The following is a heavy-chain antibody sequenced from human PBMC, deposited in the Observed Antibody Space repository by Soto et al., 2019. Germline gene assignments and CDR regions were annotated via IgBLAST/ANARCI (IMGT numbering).Heavy chain of an antibody. V-gene: IGHV1-46*01. D-gene: IGHD1-26*01. CDR1: GYRFVEYY. J-gene: IGHJ4*02. CDR3: ARERYSGSFCFDY. CDR2: INPKGGES. Sequence: ASVKVSCKASGYRFVEYYIHWVRQAPGQGLEWMGIINPKGGESKFAQKFQDRVTMTRDTATSTVYMDLRSLRSDDTAVYYCARERYSGSFCFDYWGQGTLVTVSS.